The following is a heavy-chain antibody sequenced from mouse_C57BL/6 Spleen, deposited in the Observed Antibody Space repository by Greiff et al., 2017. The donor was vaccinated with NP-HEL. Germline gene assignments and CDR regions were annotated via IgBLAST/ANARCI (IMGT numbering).Heavy chain of an antibody. Sequence: QVQLQQSGTELVKPGASVKLSCKASGYTFTSYWMHWVKQRPGQGLEWIGNINPSNGGTNYNEKFKSKATLTVDKSSSTAYMQLSSLTSEDSAVYYCARSRGYEGYFDVWGTGTTVTVSS. V-gene: IGHV1-53*01. CDR2: INPSNGGT. CDR3: ARSRGYEGYFDV. CDR1: GYTFTSYW. D-gene: IGHD2-2*01. J-gene: IGHJ1*03.